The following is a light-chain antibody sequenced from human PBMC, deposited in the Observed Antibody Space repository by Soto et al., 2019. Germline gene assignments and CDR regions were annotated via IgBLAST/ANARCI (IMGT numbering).Light chain of an antibody. CDR2: GAS. Sequence: EIVLTQSPGTLSLSPGERATLSCRASQRINNNYVAWFQQKSGQAPRLLIHGASERATGIPDRCSGSGSGTDFTLTISGLAPEDFAVYYCQQYGRSPWTFGQGTKVDI. CDR3: QQYGRSPWT. CDR1: QRINNNY. V-gene: IGKV3-20*01. J-gene: IGKJ1*01.